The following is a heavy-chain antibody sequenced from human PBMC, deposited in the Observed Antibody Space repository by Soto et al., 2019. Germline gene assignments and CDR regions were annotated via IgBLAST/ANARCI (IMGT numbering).Heavy chain of an antibody. CDR2: INPNSGGT. CDR3: AREGSGGVAAAGTCYYGMDV. D-gene: IGHD6-13*01. J-gene: IGHJ6*02. V-gene: IGHV1-2*02. CDR1: GYTFTGYY. Sequence: ASVKVFCKASGYTFTGYYMHWVRQAPGQGLEWMGWINPNSGGTNYAQKFQGRVTMTRDTSISTAYMELSRLRSDDTAVYYCAREGSGGVAAAGTCYYGMDVWGQGTTVTVSS.